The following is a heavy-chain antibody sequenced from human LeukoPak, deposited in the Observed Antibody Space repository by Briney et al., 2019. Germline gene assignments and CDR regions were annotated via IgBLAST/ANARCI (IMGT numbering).Heavy chain of an antibody. V-gene: IGHV4-34*01. J-gene: IGHJ4*02. CDR1: GGSFSGYY. D-gene: IGHD2-15*01. CDR3: ARGGGSPLDY. Sequence: KPSETLSLTCAVYGGSFSGYYWSWIRQPPGKGLEWMGEINHSGSTNYNPSLKSRVTISVDTSKNQFSLKLSSVTAADTAVYYCARGGGSPLDYWGQRLLVTVSS. CDR2: INHSGST.